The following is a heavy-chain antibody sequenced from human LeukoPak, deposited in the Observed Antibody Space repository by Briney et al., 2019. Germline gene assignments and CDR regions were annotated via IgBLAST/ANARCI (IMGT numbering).Heavy chain of an antibody. V-gene: IGHV4-4*07. CDR3: ARGSYDYVWGSYRLFDY. D-gene: IGHD3-16*02. J-gene: IGHJ4*02. CDR1: GGSISSYY. CDR2: IYTSGST. Sequence: SETLSLTCTVSGGSISSYYWSWIRQPAGKGLEWIGRIYTSGSTNYNPSLKSRVTISVDTSKNQFSLKLSSVTAADTAVYYCARGSYDYVWGSYRLFDYWGQGTLVTVSS.